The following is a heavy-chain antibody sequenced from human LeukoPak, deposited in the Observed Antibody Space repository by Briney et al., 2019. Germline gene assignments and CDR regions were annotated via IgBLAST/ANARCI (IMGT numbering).Heavy chain of an antibody. CDR2: IYYSGST. CDR3: ARRLNYYDSSTLFDY. V-gene: IGHV4-31*03. Sequence: TSQTLSLTCTVSGGSISSGDYYWSWIRQHPGKGLEWIGYIYYSGSTYYNPSLKSRVTMSVDTSKNQFSLKLSSVTAADTAVYYCARRLNYYDSSTLFDYWGQGTLVTVSS. CDR1: GGSISSGDYY. J-gene: IGHJ4*02. D-gene: IGHD3-22*01.